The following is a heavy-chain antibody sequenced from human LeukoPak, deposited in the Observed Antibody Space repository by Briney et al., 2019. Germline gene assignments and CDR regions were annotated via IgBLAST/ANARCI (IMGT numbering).Heavy chain of an antibody. CDR2: INHSGST. CDR1: GGSFSGYY. J-gene: IGHJ4*02. D-gene: IGHD3-3*01. V-gene: IGHV4-34*01. CDR3: ARGDFWSGYYPWDY. Sequence: SETLSLTCAVYGGSFSGYYWSWIRQPPGQGLEWIGEINHSGSTNYNPSLKSRVTISVDTSKNQFSLKLSSVTAAGTAVYYCARGDFWSGYYPWDYWGQGTLVTVSS.